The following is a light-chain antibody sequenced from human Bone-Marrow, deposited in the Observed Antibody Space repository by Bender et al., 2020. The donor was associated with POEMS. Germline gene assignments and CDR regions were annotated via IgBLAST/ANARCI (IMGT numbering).Light chain of an antibody. Sequence: QSALTQPASVSGSPGQSITISCTGTSGDVGTYIFVSWYQQHPGKAPKLIIYEGSRRPGGVSDLFSCSSYDKTAYLTVSGLQAEDGADYYCSSCVGSKIVFGGGTKVTVL. CDR1: SGDVGTYIF. CDR3: SSCVGSKIV. V-gene: IGLV2-23*01. J-gene: IGLJ2*01. CDR2: EGS.